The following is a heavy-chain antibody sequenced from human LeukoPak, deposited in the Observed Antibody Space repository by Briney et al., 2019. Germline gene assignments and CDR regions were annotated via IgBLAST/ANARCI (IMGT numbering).Heavy chain of an antibody. CDR1: GFTLSTYW. CDR2: IEGDGSDK. Sequence: GGSLRLSCAASGFTLSTYWMSWVRQAPGKGLEWVANIEGDGSDKNYRDSVKGRFTISRDNARNSLYLQMNSLRAEDTAVYYCAKEAGQDYGALDAFDVWGQGTMVTVSS. D-gene: IGHD4-17*01. V-gene: IGHV3-7*01. CDR3: AKEAGQDYGALDAFDV. J-gene: IGHJ3*01.